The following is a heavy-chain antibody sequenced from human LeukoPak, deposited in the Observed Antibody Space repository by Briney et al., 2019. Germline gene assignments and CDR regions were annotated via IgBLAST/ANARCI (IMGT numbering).Heavy chain of an antibody. CDR3: ARGSQPDYDGGYYFDY. Sequence: ASVKVSCKASGYTFTSYYMHWVRQAPGQGLEWMGIINPSGGSTSYAQKFQGRVTMTRDTSTSTVYMELSSLRSEDTAVYYCARGSQPDYDGGYYFDYWGQGTLVTVSS. D-gene: IGHD4-17*01. CDR2: INPSGGST. CDR1: GYTFTSYY. J-gene: IGHJ4*02. V-gene: IGHV1-46*01.